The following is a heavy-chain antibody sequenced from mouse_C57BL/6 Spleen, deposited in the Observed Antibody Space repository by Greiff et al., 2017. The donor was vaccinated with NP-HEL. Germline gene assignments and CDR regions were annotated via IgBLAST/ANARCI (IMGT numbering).Heavy chain of an antibody. Sequence: DVQLVESGGGLVKPGGSLKLSCAASGFTFSSYTMSWVRQTPEKRLEWVATISGGGGNTYYPDSVKGRFTISRDNAKKTLYLQMSSLRSEDTALYYCARYDGLRGAMDYWGQGTSVTVSS. J-gene: IGHJ4*01. CDR2: ISGGGGNT. D-gene: IGHD2-3*01. V-gene: IGHV5-9*01. CDR1: GFTFSSYT. CDR3: ARYDGLRGAMDY.